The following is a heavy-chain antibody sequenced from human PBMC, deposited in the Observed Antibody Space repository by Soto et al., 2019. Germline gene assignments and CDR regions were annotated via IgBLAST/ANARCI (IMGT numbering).Heavy chain of an antibody. Sequence: QVQLQESGPGLVKPSGTLSLTCAVSGGSISSSSSNYWRWVSQPPRKGLEWVGDIYESGSTNYNPSLTRRVTTSMDKSKNQFSLKVTSVPAADTAVYYCAREVAGIHLYFDLWGRGTLVTVSS. V-gene: IGHV4-4*02. CDR3: AREVAGIHLYFDL. D-gene: IGHD1-26*01. CDR1: GGSISSSSSNY. CDR2: IYESGST. J-gene: IGHJ2*01.